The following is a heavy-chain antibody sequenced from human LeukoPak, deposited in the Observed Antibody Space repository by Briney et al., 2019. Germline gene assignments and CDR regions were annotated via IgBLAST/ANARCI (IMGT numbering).Heavy chain of an antibody. J-gene: IGHJ4*02. Sequence: GGSLRLSCAAPGFTFSIYCMHWVRQGPGKGPMWVSRICPDGTVTNYADSVKARFTISRDNARNTVYLQMNNLRAEDTAVYYCVRDFRSADYWGQGTLVTVSS. CDR3: VRDFRSADY. CDR1: GFTFSIYC. V-gene: IGHV3-74*01. CDR2: ICPDGTVT.